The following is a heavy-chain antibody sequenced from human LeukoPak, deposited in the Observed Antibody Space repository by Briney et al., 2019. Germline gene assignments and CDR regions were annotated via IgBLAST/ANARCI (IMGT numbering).Heavy chain of an antibody. J-gene: IGHJ3*01. CDR3: ARVGGVPISAFDV. CDR2: IFYSGST. V-gene: IGHV4-59*08. CDR1: GGSISSYY. Sequence: PSETLSLTCTVSGGSISSYYWSWIRQPPGKGLEWIGNIFYSGSTDYNASLTSRVTISLDTSKNECSLRLVSLTAADTAVYYCARVGGVPISAFDVWGQGTMVTVSS. D-gene: IGHD3-16*01.